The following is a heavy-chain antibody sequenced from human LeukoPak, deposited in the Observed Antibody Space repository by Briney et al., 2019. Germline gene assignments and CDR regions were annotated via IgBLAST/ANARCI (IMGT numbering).Heavy chain of an antibody. J-gene: IGHJ3*01. CDR3: ARSPTPIAAAGVSGF. CDR1: GYTFTSYY. D-gene: IGHD6-13*01. V-gene: IGHV1-46*01. Sequence: ASVKVSCKASGYTFTSYYMHWVRQAPGQGLEWMGIINPSGGSTNYAQKFQGRVTMTRDTSTSTVYMELSSLRSEDTAVYYCARSPTPIAAAGVSGFWGQGTMVTVSS. CDR2: INPSGGST.